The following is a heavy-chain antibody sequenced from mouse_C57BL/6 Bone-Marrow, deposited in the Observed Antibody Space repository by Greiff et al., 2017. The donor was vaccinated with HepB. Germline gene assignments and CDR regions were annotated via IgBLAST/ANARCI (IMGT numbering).Heavy chain of an antibody. CDR1: GYSFTGYY. CDR3: ARSGYYEIFDY. J-gene: IGHJ2*01. Sequence: VQLQQSGPELVKPGASVKISCKASGYSFTGYYMNWVKQSPEKSLEWIGEINPSTGGTTYNQKFKAKATLTVDKSSSTAYMQLKSLTSEDSAVYYCARSGYYEIFDYWGQGTTLTVSS. D-gene: IGHD2-3*01. CDR2: INPSTGGT. V-gene: IGHV1-42*01.